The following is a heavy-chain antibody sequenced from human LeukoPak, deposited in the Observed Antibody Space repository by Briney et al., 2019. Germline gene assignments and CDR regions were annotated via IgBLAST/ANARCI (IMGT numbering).Heavy chain of an antibody. V-gene: IGHV1-69*13. J-gene: IGHJ6*02. D-gene: IGHD3-10*01. CDR2: IIPIFGTA. CDR3: ASGPPVVRGVITDYYYYGMDV. CDR1: GGTFSSYA. Sequence: SVTVSCKASGGTFSSYAISWVRQAPGQGLEWMGGIIPIFGTANYAQKFQGRVTITADESTSTAYMELSSLRSEDTAVYYCASGPPVVRGVITDYYYYGMDVWGQGTTVTVSS.